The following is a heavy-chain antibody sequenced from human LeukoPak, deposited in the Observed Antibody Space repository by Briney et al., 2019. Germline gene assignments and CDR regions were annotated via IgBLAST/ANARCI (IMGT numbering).Heavy chain of an antibody. D-gene: IGHD3-9*01. CDR3: ARRARYGRYYHYMDV. CDR1: GVSISSGSNY. CDR2: IYSSGST. J-gene: IGHJ6*03. V-gene: IGHV4-39*07. Sequence: SETLSLTCRVSGVSISSGSNYWGWVRQPRGKTLEWIGSIYSSGSTYYNSSLKSRVIILIDTAKNHFSLNLSSVTAADTAVYYCARRARYGRYYHYMDVWGKGTTVTISS.